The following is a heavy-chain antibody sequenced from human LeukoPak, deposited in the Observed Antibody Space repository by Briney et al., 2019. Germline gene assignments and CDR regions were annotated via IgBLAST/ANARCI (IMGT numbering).Heavy chain of an antibody. Sequence: SQTLSLTCTVSGGSISSGGYYWSWIRQHPGKGLEWIGYIYYSGSTYYNPSLKSRVTISVDTCKNQFSLKLSSVTAADTAVYSCARGVMEIFGVVIRPLNYFDYWGQGTLVTVSS. CDR3: ARGVMEIFGVVIRPLNYFDY. CDR1: GGSISSGGYY. V-gene: IGHV4-31*03. D-gene: IGHD3-3*01. J-gene: IGHJ4*02. CDR2: IYYSGST.